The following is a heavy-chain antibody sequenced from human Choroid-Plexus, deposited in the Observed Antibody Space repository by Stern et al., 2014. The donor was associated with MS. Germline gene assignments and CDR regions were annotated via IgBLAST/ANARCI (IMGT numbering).Heavy chain of an antibody. D-gene: IGHD6-19*01. CDR1: GFTFGTYA. Sequence: VQLEESGGGVVQPGRSLRLSCAASGFTFGTYAMHWVRQAPGKGLEWVTFISHDVTKRSYADSVQARFTISRDNSNSTLFLHMSSLRAEDTAVYFCARGGRGSGLEYWGQGALVTVSS. CDR3: ARGGRGSGLEY. CDR2: ISHDVTKR. V-gene: IGHV3-30-3*01. J-gene: IGHJ4*02.